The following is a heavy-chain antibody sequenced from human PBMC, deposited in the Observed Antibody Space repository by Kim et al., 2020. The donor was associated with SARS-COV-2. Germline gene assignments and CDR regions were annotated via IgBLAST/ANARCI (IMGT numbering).Heavy chain of an antibody. V-gene: IGHV3-30*02. CDR2: SNK. J-gene: IGHJ4*02. CDR3: AKGSLSFDY. Sequence: SNKYYADSVKGRFTIARDNSKNTLYLQMNSLRAEDTAVYYCAKGSLSFDYWGQGTLVTVSS.